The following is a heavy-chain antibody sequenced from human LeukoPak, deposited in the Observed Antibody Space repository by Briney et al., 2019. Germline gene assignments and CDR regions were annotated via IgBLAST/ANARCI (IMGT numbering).Heavy chain of an antibody. V-gene: IGHV3-11*01. Sequence: PGGSLRLSCAASGFTFSDYYMNWLRHAPGKGLEWVSYISSSGSTIYYPASVKGRFTISRDNAKNSLYLQMNSLRAEDPAVYYCARALGYCSSTSCYPNYYYYYYMDVWGKGTTVTVSS. CDR2: ISSSGSTI. J-gene: IGHJ6*03. CDR1: GFTFSDYY. CDR3: ARALGYCSSTSCYPNYYYYYYMDV. D-gene: IGHD2-2*01.